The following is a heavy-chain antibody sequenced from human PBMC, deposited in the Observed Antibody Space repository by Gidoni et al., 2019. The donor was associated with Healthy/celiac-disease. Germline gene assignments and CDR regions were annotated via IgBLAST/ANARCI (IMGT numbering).Heavy chain of an antibody. V-gene: IGHV1-8*01. D-gene: IGHD2-21*02. CDR1: GYTFTSYD. CDR2: MNHNSGNT. J-gene: IGHJ4*02. CDR3: ARDTNTVVTLGY. Sequence: QVQLVQSGAEVKKPGASVKVSCKASGYTFTSYDINWVRHATEQGREWMGCMNHNSGNTGYAQKFQGRVTMTRNTTISTAYMELSSMRSEDTAVYYCARDTNTVVTLGYWGQGTLVTVSS.